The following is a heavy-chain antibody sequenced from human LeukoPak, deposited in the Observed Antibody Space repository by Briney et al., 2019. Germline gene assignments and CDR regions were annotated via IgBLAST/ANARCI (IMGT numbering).Heavy chain of an antibody. CDR2: IYYSGST. V-gene: IGHV4-59*08. CDR3: ARVGSKAYNWFDP. D-gene: IGHD3-10*01. J-gene: IGHJ5*02. Sequence: SETLSLTCTVSGGSISSYYWSWIRQPPGKGLEWIGYIYYSGSTNYNPSLKSRVTISVDTSKNQFSLKLSSVTAADTAVYYCARVGSKAYNWFDPWGQGTLVTVSS. CDR1: GGSISSYY.